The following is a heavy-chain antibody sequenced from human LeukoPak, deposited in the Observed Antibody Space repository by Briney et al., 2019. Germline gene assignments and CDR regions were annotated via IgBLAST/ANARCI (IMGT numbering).Heavy chain of an antibody. D-gene: IGHD2-21*01. J-gene: IGHJ4*02. V-gene: IGHV3-48*01. CDR1: GFTFSSSS. Sequence: PGGSLRLSGAASGFTFSSSSMNWVRQAPEKGLEWVSYISTSGGTIYYADSVKGRFTISRDNAKNSLYLQMDSLRAEDTAVYYCARHIPFDCWGQGTLVTVSS. CDR2: ISTSGGTI. CDR3: ARHIPFDC.